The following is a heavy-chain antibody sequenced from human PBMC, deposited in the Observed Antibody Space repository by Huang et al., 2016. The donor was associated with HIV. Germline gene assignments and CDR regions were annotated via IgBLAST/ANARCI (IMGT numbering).Heavy chain of an antibody. CDR2: ISSSSSYI. CDR1: GFTFSSYS. Sequence: EVQLVESGGGLVKPGGSLRLSCAASGFTFSSYSMNWVRQAPGKGLGWCSSISSSSSYIYYADSVKGRFTSSRDNAKNSLYLQMNSLRAEDTAVYYCARAVPTPNRFGVGGFDYWGQGTLVTVSS. D-gene: IGHD3-3*01. V-gene: IGHV3-21*01. J-gene: IGHJ4*02. CDR3: ARAVPTPNRFGVGGFDY.